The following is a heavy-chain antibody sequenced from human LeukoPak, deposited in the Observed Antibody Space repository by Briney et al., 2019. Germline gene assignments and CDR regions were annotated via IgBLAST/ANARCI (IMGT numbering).Heavy chain of an antibody. Sequence: PGGSLRLSCAASGFTFSSFSIHWVRQAPGKGLGSVSAISSNGGSTYYANSVKGRFTISRDNSKNTLYLQMGSLRAEDMAVYYCAREYYGGYVDYWGQGTLVTVSS. CDR2: ISSNGGST. CDR3: AREYYGGYVDY. J-gene: IGHJ4*02. D-gene: IGHD3-10*01. V-gene: IGHV3-64*01. CDR1: GFTFSSFS.